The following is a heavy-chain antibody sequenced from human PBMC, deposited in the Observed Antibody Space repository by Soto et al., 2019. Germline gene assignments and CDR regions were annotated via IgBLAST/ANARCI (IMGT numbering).Heavy chain of an antibody. D-gene: IGHD2-21*02. CDR2: IYYSGST. Sequence: PSETLSLTCTVSGGSISSGSYCWSWIRQPPGKGLEWIGYIYYSGSTNYNPSLKSRVTISVDTSKNQFSLKLSSVTAADTAVYYCARGNIVVVTAPDYWGQGTLVTVSS. V-gene: IGHV4-61*01. J-gene: IGHJ4*02. CDR3: ARGNIVVVTAPDY. CDR1: GGSISSGSYC.